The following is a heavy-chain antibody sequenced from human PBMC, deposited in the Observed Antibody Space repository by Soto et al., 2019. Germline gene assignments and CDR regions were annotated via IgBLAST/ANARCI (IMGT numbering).Heavy chain of an antibody. CDR2: IYYSGST. Sequence: SETLSLTCTVSGGSISSGDYYWSWIRQPPGKGLEWIGYIYYSGSTYYNPSLKSRVTISVDTSKNQFSLKLSSVTAADTAVYYCARGPGDIVLMVYAGPFDYWGQGTLVTVSS. V-gene: IGHV4-30-4*01. CDR3: ARGPGDIVLMVYAGPFDY. CDR1: GGSISSGDYY. J-gene: IGHJ4*02. D-gene: IGHD2-8*01.